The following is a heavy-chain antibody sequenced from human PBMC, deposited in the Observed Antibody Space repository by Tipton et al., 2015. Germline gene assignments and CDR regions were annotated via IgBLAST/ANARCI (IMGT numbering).Heavy chain of an antibody. J-gene: IGHJ5*02. D-gene: IGHD2-2*01. V-gene: IGHV4-39*01. CDR3: ARVNLVHSPAPNPAWFDP. CDR1: GDSISGGTEY. Sequence: LRLSCTVSGDSISGGTEYWGWIRQPPGKGLEWIGNIHYTESTFYNPSLKSRVTISVDTSKNQFSLNLTSATAADTALYYCARVNLVHSPAPNPAWFDPWGQGTLVIVSS. CDR2: IHYTEST.